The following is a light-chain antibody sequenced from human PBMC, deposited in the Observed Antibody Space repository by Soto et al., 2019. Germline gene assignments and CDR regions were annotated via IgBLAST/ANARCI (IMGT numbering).Light chain of an antibody. CDR2: EVS. J-gene: IGLJ1*01. CDR1: SSNVGSYKL. V-gene: IGLV2-14*02. Sequence: QSALTQPASVSGSPGQSITISCTGTSSNVGSYKLVSWYQQHPGKAPKLMIFEVSNRPSGVSNRFSGSKSGSTASLTISGLQAEDEADYYCSAYTTSIALYVFGAGTKLTVL. CDR3: SAYTTSIALYV.